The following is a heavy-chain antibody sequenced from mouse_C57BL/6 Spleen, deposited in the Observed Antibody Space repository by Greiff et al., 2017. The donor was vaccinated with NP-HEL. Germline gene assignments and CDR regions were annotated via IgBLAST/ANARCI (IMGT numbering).Heavy chain of an antibody. J-gene: IGHJ4*01. CDR1: GYTFTDYY. CDR2: INPYNGGT. V-gene: IGHV1-19*01. CDR3: ARSSGYNAMDY. D-gene: IGHD3-2*02. Sequence: VQLQQSGPVLVKPGASVKMSCKASGYTFTDYYMNWVKQSHGKSLEWIGVINPYNGGTSYNQKFKGKATLTVDKSSSTAYMELNSLTSEDSAVYYCARSSGYNAMDYWGQGTSVTVSS.